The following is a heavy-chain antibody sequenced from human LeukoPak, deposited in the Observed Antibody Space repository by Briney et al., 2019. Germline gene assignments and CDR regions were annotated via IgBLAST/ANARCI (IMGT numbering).Heavy chain of an antibody. CDR2: IIPIFGTA. D-gene: IGHD6-13*01. CDR3: ARESIAAAGRASY. Sequence: SVKVSCKASGYTFTSYGISWVRQAPGQGLEWMGGIIPIFGTANYAQKFQGRVTITTDESTSTAYMELSSLRSEDTAVYYCARESIAAAGRASYWGQGTLVTVSS. CDR1: GYTFTSYG. V-gene: IGHV1-69*05. J-gene: IGHJ4*02.